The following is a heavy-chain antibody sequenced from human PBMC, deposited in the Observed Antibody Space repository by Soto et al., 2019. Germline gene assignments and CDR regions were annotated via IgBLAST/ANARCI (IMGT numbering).Heavy chain of an antibody. Sequence: GESLKISCKGSGYSFTTYWITWVRQVPGKGLEWMGRIDPSDSYANYSPSFQGHVTMSSDMSISTACLQWSSLKASDTAMYYWGRVRVDKAESCFNPWDQGHLVTVSS. J-gene: IGHJ5*02. D-gene: IGHD5-18*01. CDR3: GRVRVDKAESCFNP. V-gene: IGHV5-10-1*01. CDR2: IDPSDSYA. CDR1: GYSFTTYW.